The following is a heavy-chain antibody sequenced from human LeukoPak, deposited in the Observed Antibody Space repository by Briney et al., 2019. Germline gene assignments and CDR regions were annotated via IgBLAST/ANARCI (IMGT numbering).Heavy chain of an antibody. CDR3: ARGAGYNYPYYFDY. J-gene: IGHJ4*02. D-gene: IGHD5-24*01. CDR2: IKQDESDK. V-gene: IGHV3-7*03. CDR1: GFTFSSYW. Sequence: GGSLRLSCAASGFTFSSYWMAWVRQAPGKGLEWVANIKQDESDKNYVDSVRGRFTISRDNSKNTLYLQMNSLRAEDTAVYYCARGAGYNYPYYFDYWGQGTLVTVSS.